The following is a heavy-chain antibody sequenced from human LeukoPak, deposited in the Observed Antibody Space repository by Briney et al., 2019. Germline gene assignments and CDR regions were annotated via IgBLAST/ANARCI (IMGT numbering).Heavy chain of an antibody. CDR3: ARDRITMVRGVIIPYFDY. Sequence: HPSETLSLTCTVSGGSISSYYWSWIRQPPGKGLEWIGYIYYSGSTNYNPSLKSRVTISVDTSKNQFSLKLSSVTAADTAVYYCARDRITMVRGVIIPYFDYWGQGTLVTVSS. V-gene: IGHV4-59*01. J-gene: IGHJ4*02. D-gene: IGHD3-10*01. CDR2: IYYSGST. CDR1: GGSISSYY.